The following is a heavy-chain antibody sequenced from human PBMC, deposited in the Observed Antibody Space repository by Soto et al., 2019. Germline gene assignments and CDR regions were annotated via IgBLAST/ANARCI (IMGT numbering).Heavy chain of an antibody. V-gene: IGHV1-18*01. CDR1: GYTFTTYG. Sequence: QVQLVQSGAEVKKPGASVKVSCKASGYTFTTYGITWIRQAPGQGLEWMGWINPYNGNTNYAQKLQGRVTVTTYTSTNTAYMKLRRLRSDDTAMYYCARTDSRPQDCDYWGQGTLVTVAS. D-gene: IGHD6-13*01. J-gene: IGHJ4*02. CDR2: INPYNGNT. CDR3: ARTDSRPQDCDY.